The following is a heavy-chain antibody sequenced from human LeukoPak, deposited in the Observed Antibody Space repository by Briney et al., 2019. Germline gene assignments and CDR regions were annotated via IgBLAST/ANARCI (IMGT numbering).Heavy chain of an antibody. CDR2: MNPNSGNT. CDR1: GYTFTSYD. J-gene: IGHJ4*02. V-gene: IGHV1-8*01. Sequence: ASVKVSCKASGYTFTSYDINWVRQATGQGLEWMGWMNPNSGNTGYAQKFQGRVTMTRNTSISAAYMELSSLRSEDTAVYYCARVDYSGSYADYWGQGTLVTVSS. D-gene: IGHD1-26*01. CDR3: ARVDYSGSYADY.